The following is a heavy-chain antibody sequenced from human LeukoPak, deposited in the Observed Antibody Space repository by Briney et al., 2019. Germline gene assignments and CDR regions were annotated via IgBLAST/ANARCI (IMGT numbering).Heavy chain of an antibody. Sequence: GGSLRLSCAASGFTYSSYGMHWVRQAPGKGLEWVAVISYDGSNKYYADSVKGRFTISRDNSKNTLYLQMNSLRAEDTAVYYCAKGDYYDSSGYYYWSRYFDYWGQGTLVTVSS. V-gene: IGHV3-30*18. D-gene: IGHD3-22*01. CDR3: AKGDYYDSSGYYYWSRYFDY. CDR1: GFTYSSYG. J-gene: IGHJ4*02. CDR2: ISYDGSNK.